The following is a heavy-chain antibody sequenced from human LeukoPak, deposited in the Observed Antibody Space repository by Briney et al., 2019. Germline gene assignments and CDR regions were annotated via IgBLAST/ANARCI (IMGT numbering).Heavy chain of an antibody. D-gene: IGHD6-13*01. CDR1: GFTFSSYW. J-gene: IGHJ5*02. CDR2: IKQDGSGK. Sequence: GGSLRLSCAASGFTFSSYWMTWVRQAPGKGLEWVANIKQDGSGKYYVDSVKGRFTISRDNAKNSLYLQMNSLRAEDTAVYYCARPYSSDWYGWFDPWGQGTLVTVSS. V-gene: IGHV3-7*04. CDR3: ARPYSSDWYGWFDP.